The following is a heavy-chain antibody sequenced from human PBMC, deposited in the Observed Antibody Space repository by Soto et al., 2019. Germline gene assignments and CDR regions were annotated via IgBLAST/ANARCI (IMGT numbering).Heavy chain of an antibody. D-gene: IGHD2-15*01. J-gene: IGHJ5*02. CDR3: ARGGDLYCSGGSCYSWYDP. CDR2: INPNSGGT. Sequence: QVQLVQSGAEVKKPGASVKVSCKASGYTFTGYYMHWVRQAPGQGLEWMGWINPNSGGTNYAQKFQGWVTMTRDTSSSRAYRELSRLRSDDTAVYYCARGGDLYCSGGSCYSWYDPWGQGTRVTVSS. V-gene: IGHV1-2*04. CDR1: GYTFTGYY.